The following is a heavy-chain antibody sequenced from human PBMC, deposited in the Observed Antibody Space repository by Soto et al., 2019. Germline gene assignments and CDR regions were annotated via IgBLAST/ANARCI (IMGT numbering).Heavy chain of an antibody. CDR3: TRWYSSSWDIYYYYGMDV. CDR2: IRSKANSYAT. J-gene: IGHJ6*02. CDR1: GFTFSGSA. V-gene: IGHV3-73*01. D-gene: IGHD6-13*01. Sequence: GGSLRLSCAASGFTFSGSAMHWVRQASGKGLEWVGRIRSKANSYATAYAASVKGRFTISRDDSKNTAYLQMNSLKTEDTAVYYCTRWYSSSWDIYYYYGMDVWGQGTTVTVSS.